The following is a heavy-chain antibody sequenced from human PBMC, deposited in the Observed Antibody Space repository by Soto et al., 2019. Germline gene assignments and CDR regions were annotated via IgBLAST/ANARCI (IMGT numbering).Heavy chain of an antibody. CDR2: ISSSSSYI. J-gene: IGHJ3*02. D-gene: IGHD5-12*01. CDR3: ARDRYLGGYDPNDAFDI. V-gene: IGHV3-21*01. CDR1: GFTFSSYS. Sequence: EVQLVESGGGLVKPGGSLRLPCAASGFTFSSYSMNWVRQAPGKGLEWVSSISSSSSYIYYADSVKGRFTISRDNAKNSLYLQMNSLRAEDTAVYYCARDRYLGGYDPNDAFDIWGQGTMVTVSS.